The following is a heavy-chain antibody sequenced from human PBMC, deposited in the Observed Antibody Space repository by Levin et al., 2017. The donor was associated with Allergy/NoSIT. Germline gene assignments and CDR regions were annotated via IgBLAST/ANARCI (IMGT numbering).Heavy chain of an antibody. CDR1: GGSFSGYY. Sequence: GSLRLSCAVYGGSFSGYYWSWIRQPPGKGLEWIGEINHSGSTNYNPSLKSRVTISVDTSKNQFSLKLSSVTAADTAVYYCARGGYSSSWYVWFRENYYGMDVWGQGTTVTVSS. CDR2: INHSGST. V-gene: IGHV4-34*01. J-gene: IGHJ6*02. D-gene: IGHD6-13*01. CDR3: ARGGYSSSWYVWFRENYYGMDV.